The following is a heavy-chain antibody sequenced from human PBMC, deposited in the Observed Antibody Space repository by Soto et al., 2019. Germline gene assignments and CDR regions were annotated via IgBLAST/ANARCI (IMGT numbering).Heavy chain of an antibody. CDR2: IYYSGST. CDR1: GGSISSYY. V-gene: IGHV4-59*01. J-gene: IGHJ6*03. Sequence: QVQLQESGPGLVKPSETLSLTCTVSGGSISSYYWIWIRQPPGKGLEWIGYIYYSGSTNYNPSLNSRVTISVDTSKNQFSLKPSSVTAADTAVYYCARSYRRYCSGGSCYSYYYYYMDVWGKGTTVTVSS. CDR3: ARSYRRYCSGGSCYSYYYYYMDV. D-gene: IGHD2-15*01.